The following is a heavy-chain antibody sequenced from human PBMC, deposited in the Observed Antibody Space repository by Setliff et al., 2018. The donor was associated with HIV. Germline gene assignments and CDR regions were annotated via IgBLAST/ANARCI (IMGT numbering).Heavy chain of an antibody. J-gene: IGHJ4*02. V-gene: IGHV3-7*01. CDR2: IKQDGSKA. Sequence: GGSLRLSCAASGFTFSSYWMSWVRQAPGKGLEWVADIKQDGSKAYYMDSVKGRFTISRDNAKNSLYLQMNSLRAEDTAVYYCARERSSGWDDFDYWGQGTLVTVSS. CDR1: GFTFSSYW. D-gene: IGHD6-19*01. CDR3: ARERSSGWDDFDY.